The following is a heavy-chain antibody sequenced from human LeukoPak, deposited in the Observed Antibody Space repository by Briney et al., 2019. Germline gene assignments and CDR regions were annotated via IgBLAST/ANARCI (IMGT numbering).Heavy chain of an antibody. D-gene: IGHD2-21*02. V-gene: IGHV3-23*01. Sequence: GGSLRLSCAASGFTFSSYAMSWVRQAPGKGLEWVSAISGSGGSTYYADSVKGRFTISRDKSKNTLYLQMNSLRAEDTAVYYCAKGIVVVTEGCYLDYWGQGTLVTVSS. CDR2: ISGSGGST. CDR3: AKGIVVVTEGCYLDY. CDR1: GFTFSSYA. J-gene: IGHJ4*02.